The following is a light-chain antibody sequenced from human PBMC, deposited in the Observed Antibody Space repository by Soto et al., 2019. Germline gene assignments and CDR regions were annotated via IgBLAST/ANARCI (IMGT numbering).Light chain of an antibody. J-gene: IGLJ3*02. CDR3: KSYTSISTWV. V-gene: IGLV2-14*01. CDR2: EVT. Sequence: QFALAQPASVSGSPGQSITISCSGTSSDVGGYNYVSWYQHHPGKAPKLLIYEVTNRPSGVSNRFSGSKSGNTASLTISGLQAEDEAAYYCKSYTSISTWVFGGGTKVTVL. CDR1: SSDVGGYNY.